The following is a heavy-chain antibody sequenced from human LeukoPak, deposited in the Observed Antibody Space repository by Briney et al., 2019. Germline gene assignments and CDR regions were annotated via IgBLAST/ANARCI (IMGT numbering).Heavy chain of an antibody. CDR1: GYTFTGYY. CDR2: INPNSGGT. J-gene: IGHJ4*02. CDR3: ARPRKGGSWYSDFDY. V-gene: IGHV1-2*02. D-gene: IGHD2-15*01. Sequence: ASVKVSCKASGYTFTGYYMHWVRQAPGQGLEWMGWINPNSGGTNYAQKFQGRVTMTRDMSTSTVYMELSSLRSEDTAVYYCARPRKGGSWYSDFDYWGQGTLVTVSS.